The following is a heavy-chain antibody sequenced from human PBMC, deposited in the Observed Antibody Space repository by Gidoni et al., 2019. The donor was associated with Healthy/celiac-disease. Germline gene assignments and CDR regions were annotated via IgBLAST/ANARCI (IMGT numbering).Heavy chain of an antibody. D-gene: IGHD4-17*01. CDR3: ARGPWAYGDYGWFDP. CDR2: ISSSSSYI. V-gene: IGHV3-21*01. CDR1: GFTFSSYS. Sequence: EVQLVESGGGLFKPGGSLSLSCAASGFTFSSYSMNWFRQAPGKGLEVVSSISSSSSYIYYADSVKCRFTISRDNAKNSLYLQMNSLRAEDTAVYYCARGPWAYGDYGWFDPWGQGTLVTVSS. J-gene: IGHJ5*02.